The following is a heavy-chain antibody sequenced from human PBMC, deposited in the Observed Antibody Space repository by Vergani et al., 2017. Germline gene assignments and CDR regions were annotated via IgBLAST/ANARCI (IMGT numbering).Heavy chain of an antibody. CDR1: GGTFSSYA. CDR2: IIPIFGTA. D-gene: IGHD3-22*01. CDR3: AKCMXGYYDSSGYYVYYYYMDV. J-gene: IGHJ6*03. Sequence: QVQLVQSGAEVKKPGSSVKVSCKASGGTFSSYAISWVRQAPGQGLEWMGGIIPIFGTATYAQKFQGRVTITADESTSTAYMELSSLRSEDTAVYYCAKCMXGYYDSSGYYVYYYYMDVWGKGTTVTVSS. V-gene: IGHV1-69*01.